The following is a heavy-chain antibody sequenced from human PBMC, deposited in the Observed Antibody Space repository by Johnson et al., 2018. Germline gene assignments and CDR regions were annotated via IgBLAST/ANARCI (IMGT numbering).Heavy chain of an antibody. D-gene: IGHD6-19*01. V-gene: IGHV3-66*02. CDR1: GFTVSSNY. CDR2: IYSGGST. CDR3: ARYSSGWYGAFDI. Sequence: VQLVQSGGGLVQPGGSLRLSCAASGFTVSSNYMSWVRQAPGKGLEWVSVIYSGGSTYYADSVKGRFTISRDNSKNTLYLQMNGLRAEDTAVYYCARYSSGWYGAFDIWGQGTMVTVSS. J-gene: IGHJ3*02.